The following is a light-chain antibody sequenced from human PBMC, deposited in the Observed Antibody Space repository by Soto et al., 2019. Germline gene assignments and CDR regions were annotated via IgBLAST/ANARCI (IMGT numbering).Light chain of an antibody. J-gene: IGLJ1*01. CDR2: EVT. CDR3: NSYVGSNNYV. Sequence: QSVLTQPPSASGSPGQSVTISCIGTASDIGRYNYVSWYQHHPGKAPKLIIYEVTKRPSGVPDRFSGSKSVNTASLTVSGLQADDEADYYCNSYVGSNNYVFGTGTKLTVL. CDR1: ASDIGRYNY. V-gene: IGLV2-8*01.